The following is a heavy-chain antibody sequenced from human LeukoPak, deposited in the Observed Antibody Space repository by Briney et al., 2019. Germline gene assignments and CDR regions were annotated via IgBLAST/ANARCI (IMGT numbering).Heavy chain of an antibody. Sequence: SQTLSLTCTLSGDSTNTYFWSWIRQSPGKGLEWIGYIYYTGTTNYNPSLKSRVTISVDTSKNQFSLKVNSVTAADTGVYYCASKSTDHGELRFDYWGQGTLVTVSS. V-gene: IGHV4-59*01. D-gene: IGHD4-17*01. CDR2: IYYTGTT. J-gene: IGHJ4*02. CDR1: GDSTNTYF. CDR3: ASKSTDHGELRFDY.